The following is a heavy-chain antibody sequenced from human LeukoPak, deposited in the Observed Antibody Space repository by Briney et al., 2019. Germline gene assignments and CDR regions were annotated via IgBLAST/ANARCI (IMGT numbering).Heavy chain of an antibody. CDR1: GGSISSGGYY. CDR2: IYHSGST. CDR3: ARGGGSGSYPLDY. Sequence: PSQTLSLTCTVSGGSISSGGYYWSWIRQHPGKGLEWIGYIYHSGSTYYNPSLKSRVTISVDRSKNQFSLKLSSVTAADTAVYYCARGGGSGSYPLDYWGQGTLVTVSS. V-gene: IGHV4-30-2*01. J-gene: IGHJ4*02. D-gene: IGHD3-10*01.